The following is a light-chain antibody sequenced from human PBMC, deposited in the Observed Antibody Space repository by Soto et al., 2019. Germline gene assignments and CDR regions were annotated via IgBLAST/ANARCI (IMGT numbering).Light chain of an antibody. V-gene: IGLV2-8*01. Sequence: SVLTQPPSASGSPGQSVTISRPGTRSDVGGYIYVSWYQQHPGKAPQLMIYEVIKRPSGVPDRFSGSKSGNTASLPVSGLQAEDEADYYCRSYAGSNNPYVFGTGTKVTVL. CDR3: RSYAGSNNPYV. CDR2: EVI. CDR1: RSDVGGYIY. J-gene: IGLJ1*01.